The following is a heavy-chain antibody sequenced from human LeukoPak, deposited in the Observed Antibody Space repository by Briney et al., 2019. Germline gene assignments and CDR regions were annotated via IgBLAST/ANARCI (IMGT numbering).Heavy chain of an antibody. D-gene: IGHD5-12*01. Sequence: ASVKVSCKASGYTFTGYYMHWVRQAPGQGLEWMGWINPNSGGTNYAQKFQGRVTMTRDTSISTAYMELSRLRSDDTAVYYCARVGIVASRQFDYWGQGTLVTVSS. CDR2: INPNSGGT. CDR1: GYTFTGYY. J-gene: IGHJ4*02. V-gene: IGHV1-2*02. CDR3: ARVGIVASRQFDY.